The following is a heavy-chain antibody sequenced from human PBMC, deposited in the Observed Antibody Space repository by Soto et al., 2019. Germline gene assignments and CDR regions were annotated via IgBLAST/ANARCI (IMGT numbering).Heavy chain of an antibody. D-gene: IGHD1-26*01. Sequence: PSETLSLTCTVSGGSISSSSYYWGWIRQPPGKGLEWIGSIYYSGSTYYNPSLKSRVTISVDTSKNQFSLKLRSVTAADTAVYYCAFTRSYAFDYWGQGTLVTVSS. CDR2: IYYSGST. CDR3: AFTRSYAFDY. V-gene: IGHV4-39*01. J-gene: IGHJ4*02. CDR1: GGSISSSSYY.